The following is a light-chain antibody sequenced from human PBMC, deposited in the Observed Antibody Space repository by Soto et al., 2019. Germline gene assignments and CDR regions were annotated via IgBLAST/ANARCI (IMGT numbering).Light chain of an antibody. CDR2: KAS. Sequence: DIQMTQSPSTLSASVGDRVTITCLASQSISGWLAWYQQKPGKAPKLLIYKASSLESGVPSRFSGSGSGTEFTLTISSLQPDDFATYYCQQYNSYMTFGQGTKVEIK. CDR1: QSISGW. J-gene: IGKJ1*01. CDR3: QQYNSYMT. V-gene: IGKV1-5*03.